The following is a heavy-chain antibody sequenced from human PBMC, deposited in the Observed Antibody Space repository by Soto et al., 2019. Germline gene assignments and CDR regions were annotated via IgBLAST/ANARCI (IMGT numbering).Heavy chain of an antibody. Sequence: QLQLQESGPGLVKASETLSLTCTVPGGSISSSSYYWGWIRQPPGKGLEGIGSNYYSGSTYYNPSLKSRVTISVDTSKNQFSLKLSSVTAADTAVYYCARHRGYYDILTGYYTELNFDYWGQGTLVTVSS. D-gene: IGHD3-9*01. V-gene: IGHV4-39*01. CDR3: ARHRGYYDILTGYYTELNFDY. CDR2: NYYSGST. J-gene: IGHJ4*02. CDR1: GGSISSSSYY.